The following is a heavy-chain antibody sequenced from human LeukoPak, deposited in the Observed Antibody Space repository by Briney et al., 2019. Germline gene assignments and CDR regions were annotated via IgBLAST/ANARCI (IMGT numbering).Heavy chain of an antibody. CDR3: AKDISYYYDSSGYHDAFDI. V-gene: IGHV3-9*01. J-gene: IGHJ3*02. CDR2: ISWNSGSI. Sequence: GGSLRLSCAASGFTFSSYWMSWVRQAPGKGLEWVSGISWNSGSIGYADSVKGRFTISRDNAKNSLYLQMNSLRAEDTALYYCAKDISYYYDSSGYHDAFDIWGQGTMVTVSS. D-gene: IGHD3-22*01. CDR1: GFTFSSYW.